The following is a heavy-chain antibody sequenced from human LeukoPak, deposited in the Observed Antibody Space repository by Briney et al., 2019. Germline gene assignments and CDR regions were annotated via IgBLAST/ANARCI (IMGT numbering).Heavy chain of an antibody. CDR2: MSIVT. CDR1: GLTFSNFA. J-gene: IGHJ4*02. V-gene: IGHV3-23*01. Sequence: PGGSLTLTCSPSGLTFSNFAISWVRQAPRKGLEWVSSMSIVTYYADSVKGRFTISRDDSKSTLFLQMNSLRAEDTAVYHCAKAFFAGSGGNHKLFDSWGRGPLVTVSS. CDR3: AKAFFAGSGGNHKLFDS. D-gene: IGHD3-10*01.